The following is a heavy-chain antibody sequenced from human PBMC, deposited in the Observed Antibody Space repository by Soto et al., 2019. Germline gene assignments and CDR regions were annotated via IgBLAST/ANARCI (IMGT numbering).Heavy chain of an antibody. CDR1: GFTFKNYS. Sequence: QVQLVESGGGVVQPGRSLRLSCAASGFTFKNYSMHWVRQAPGKGLEWVAVISHDGSNQKYADSVKGRFTTSRDNSKNTLVLHMNSLGAANKALYYCPRGGVDPLPHGEFDHWGQGTLVTVSS. D-gene: IGHD2-2*01. CDR2: ISHDGSNQ. CDR3: PRGGVDPLPHGEFDH. J-gene: IGHJ4*02. V-gene: IGHV3-30-3*01.